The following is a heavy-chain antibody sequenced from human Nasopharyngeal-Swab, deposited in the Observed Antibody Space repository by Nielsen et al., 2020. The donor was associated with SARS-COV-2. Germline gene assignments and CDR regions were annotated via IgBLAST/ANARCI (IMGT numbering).Heavy chain of an antibody. J-gene: IGHJ4*01. CDR1: GFTLSIYG. D-gene: IGHD3-22*01. Sequence: GGSLRLSCVASGFTLSIYGMHWVRQAPAKGLEWLASIWYDGSNKYYAGSVKGRFTISRDNSKNTVYLQMNSLRGEDTAVYYCARAPAPDDSSGGGYWGHGTLVTVSS. CDR3: ARAPAPDDSSGGGY. CDR2: IWYDGSNK. V-gene: IGHV3-33*01.